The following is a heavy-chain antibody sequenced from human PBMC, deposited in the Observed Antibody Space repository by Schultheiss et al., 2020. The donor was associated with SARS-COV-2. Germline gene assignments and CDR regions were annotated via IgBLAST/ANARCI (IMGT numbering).Heavy chain of an antibody. Sequence: SETLSLTCTVSGGSISSYYWSWIRQPPGKGLEWIGYIYYSGSTNYNPSLKSRVTISVDTSKNQFSLKLSSVTAADTAVYYCARLIAVAGTRAFDIWGQGTMVTVAS. D-gene: IGHD6-19*01. CDR1: GGSISSYY. CDR3: ARLIAVAGTRAFDI. CDR2: IYYSGST. J-gene: IGHJ3*02. V-gene: IGHV4-59*01.